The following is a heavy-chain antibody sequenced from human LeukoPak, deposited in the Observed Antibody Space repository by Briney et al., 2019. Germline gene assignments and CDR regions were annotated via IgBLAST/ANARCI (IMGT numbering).Heavy chain of an antibody. J-gene: IGHJ4*02. D-gene: IGHD2-15*01. CDR2: INHSGST. CDR3: ASPSVYCSGGSCYSPYDY. Sequence: PSETLSLTCAVYGESFSGYYWSWIRQPPGKGLEWIGEINHSGSTNYNPSLKSRVTISVDTSKNQFSLKLSSVTAADTAVYYCASPSVYCSGGSCYSPYDYWGQGTLVTVSS. V-gene: IGHV4-34*01. CDR1: GESFSGYY.